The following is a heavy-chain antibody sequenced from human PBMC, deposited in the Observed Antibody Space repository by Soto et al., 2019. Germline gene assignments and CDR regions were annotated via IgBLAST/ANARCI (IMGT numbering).Heavy chain of an antibody. D-gene: IGHD3-22*01. Sequence: SVKVSCKASGGTFSSYTISWVRQAPGQGLEWMGRIIPILGIANYAQKFQGRVTITADKSTSTAYMELSSLRSEDTAVYYCARTFYYDSSGYSSPPGMDVWGQGITVTVSS. CDR2: IIPILGIA. CDR3: ARTFYYDSSGYSSPPGMDV. CDR1: GGTFSSYT. V-gene: IGHV1-69*02. J-gene: IGHJ6*02.